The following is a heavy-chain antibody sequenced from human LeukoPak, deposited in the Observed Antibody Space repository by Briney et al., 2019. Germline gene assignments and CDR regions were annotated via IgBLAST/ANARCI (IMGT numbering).Heavy chain of an antibody. Sequence: GESLKISCKGSGYSFTSYWIGWVRQMPGKGLEWMGIIYPGDSDTRYSPSFQGQVTISADKSISTAYLQWSSLKASDTAMYYCARKNPDIAAAGNNWFDPWGQGTLVTVSS. D-gene: IGHD6-13*01. V-gene: IGHV5-51*01. CDR2: IYPGDSDT. CDR1: GYSFTSYW. CDR3: ARKNPDIAAAGNNWFDP. J-gene: IGHJ5*02.